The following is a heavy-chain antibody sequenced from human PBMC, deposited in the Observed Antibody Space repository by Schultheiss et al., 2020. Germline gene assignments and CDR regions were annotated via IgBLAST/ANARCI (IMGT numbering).Heavy chain of an antibody. Sequence: GGSLRLSCAASGFTFSSYSMNWVRQAPGKGLEWVSSISSSSSYIYYADSVKGRFTISRDNAKNSLYLQMNSLRAEDTAVYYCARAIDLCGGDCYSSAYYFDYWGQGTLVTVSS. V-gene: IGHV3-21*01. CDR3: ARAIDLCGGDCYSSAYYFDY. CDR2: ISSSSSYI. CDR1: GFTFSSYS. J-gene: IGHJ4*02. D-gene: IGHD2-21*02.